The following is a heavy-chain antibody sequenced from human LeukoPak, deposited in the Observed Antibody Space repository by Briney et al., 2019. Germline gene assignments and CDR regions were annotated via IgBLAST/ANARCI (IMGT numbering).Heavy chain of an antibody. V-gene: IGHV4-39*01. CDR1: GGSISSSSYY. Sequence: PSETLSLTCTVSGGSISSSSYYWGWIRQPPGKGLEWIGSIYYSGSTYYNPSLKSRVTISVDTSKNQFSLKLSSVTAADTAVYYCARHNVATVVFDYWGQGTLVTVSS. CDR3: ARHNVATVVFDY. D-gene: IGHD5-12*01. CDR2: IYYSGST. J-gene: IGHJ4*02.